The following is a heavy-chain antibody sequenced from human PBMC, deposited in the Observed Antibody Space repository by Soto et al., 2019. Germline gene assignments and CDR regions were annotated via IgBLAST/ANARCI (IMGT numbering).Heavy chain of an antibody. CDR1: GYTFTGYY. D-gene: IGHD3-22*01. V-gene: IGHV1-2*04. CDR2: INPNSGGT. Sequence: GPSVKVSCKASGYTFTGYYMHWVRQAPGQGLEWMGWINPNSGGTNYAQKFQGWVTMTRDTSISTAYMELSRLRSEDTAVYYCARSSCFWYVDYWGQGTLVTVSS. CDR3: ARSSCFWYVDY. J-gene: IGHJ4*02.